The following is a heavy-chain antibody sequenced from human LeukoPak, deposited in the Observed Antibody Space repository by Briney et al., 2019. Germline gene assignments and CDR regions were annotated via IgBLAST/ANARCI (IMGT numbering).Heavy chain of an antibody. CDR1: GFTFSSYG. D-gene: IGHD3-3*01. CDR2: ISYDGSNK. Sequence: GGSLRLSCAASGFTFSSYGMHWVRQAPGKGLEWVAVISYDGSNKYYADSVKGRFTISRDNSKNTLYLQMNSLRDEDTAVYYCARDQKKDDFWSGYYTDYYYYCGMDVWGQGTTVTVSS. J-gene: IGHJ6*02. V-gene: IGHV3-30*03. CDR3: ARDQKKDDFWSGYYTDYYYYCGMDV.